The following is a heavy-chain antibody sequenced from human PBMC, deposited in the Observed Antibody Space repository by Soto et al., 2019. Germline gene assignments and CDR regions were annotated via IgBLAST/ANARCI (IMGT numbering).Heavy chain of an antibody. CDR2: IIPIFGTA. J-gene: IGHJ6*02. Sequence: QVQLVQSGAEVKKPGSSVKVSCKASGGTFSSYAISWVRQAPGQGLEWMGGIIPIFGTANYAQKFQGRVTITADESTRTAYMELSSLRSEDTAVYYCATRRAAMDTGHYYGMDVWGQGTTVTVSS. CDR1: GGTFSSYA. D-gene: IGHD2-2*01. CDR3: ATRRAAMDTGHYYGMDV. V-gene: IGHV1-69*01.